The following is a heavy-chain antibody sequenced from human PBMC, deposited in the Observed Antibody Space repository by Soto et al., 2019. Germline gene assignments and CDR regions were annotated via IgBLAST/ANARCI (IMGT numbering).Heavy chain of an antibody. V-gene: IGHV3-23*01. J-gene: IGHJ5*02. D-gene: IGHD5-12*01. CDR2: ISNSGHSA. CDR1: GFTFSSYA. CDR3: AKGGPTFLNWFGP. Sequence: GGSLRLSCTASGFTFSSYAMNWVRQAPGKGLEWISVISNSGHSAYYADSVKGRFTISRDNSKNTLYLQIKSLRAEDTAAYYCAKGGPTFLNWFGPWGQGTLVTVSS.